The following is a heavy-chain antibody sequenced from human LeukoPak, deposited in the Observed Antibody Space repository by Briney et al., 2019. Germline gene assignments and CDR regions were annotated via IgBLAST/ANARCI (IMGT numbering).Heavy chain of an antibody. Sequence: PGGSLRLSXAASGFTFSNAWMSWVRQDPGKGLEWAGRIKSKTDGGTTDYAAPVKGRFTISRDDSKNTLYLQMNSLKTEDTAVYYCTTDRGDYGSGTYEIYYYYMDVWGKGTTVTVSS. D-gene: IGHD3-10*01. CDR1: GFTFSNAW. CDR3: TTDRGDYGSGTYEIYYYYMDV. V-gene: IGHV3-15*01. CDR2: IKSKTDGGTT. J-gene: IGHJ6*03.